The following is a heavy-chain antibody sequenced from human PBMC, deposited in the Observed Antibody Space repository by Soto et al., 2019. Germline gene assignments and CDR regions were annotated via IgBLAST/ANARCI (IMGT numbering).Heavy chain of an antibody. CDR3: ARNRGYCTNGVCHHYYYYYMDV. Sequence: SETLSLTCTVSGGSIGSYDWSWIRQPPGKGLEWIGYISYSGSTNYNPSLKSRVTISVDTSKNQFSLKLSSVTAADTAVYYCARNRGYCTNGVCHHYYYYYMDVWGKGTTVTVSS. V-gene: IGHV4-59*08. D-gene: IGHD2-8*01. J-gene: IGHJ6*03. CDR1: GGSIGSYD. CDR2: ISYSGST.